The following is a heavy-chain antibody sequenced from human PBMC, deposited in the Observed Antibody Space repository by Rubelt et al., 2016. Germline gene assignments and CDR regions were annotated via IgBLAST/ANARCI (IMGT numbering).Heavy chain of an antibody. V-gene: IGHV1-18*01. CDR2: IRAYNGNT. CDR1: GYTFTSYG. J-gene: IGHJ4*02. CDR3: ARDPLPVRGVIMTPTH. D-gene: IGHD3-10*01. Sequence: QVQLVQSGAEVKKPGASVKVSCKASGYTFTSYGISWVRQAPGQGLEWMGWIRAYNGNTTYAQKLQGGVTMTPDTSTGPAYMELRSLRPDDTAVYYCARDPLPVRGVIMTPTHWGQGTLVTVSS.